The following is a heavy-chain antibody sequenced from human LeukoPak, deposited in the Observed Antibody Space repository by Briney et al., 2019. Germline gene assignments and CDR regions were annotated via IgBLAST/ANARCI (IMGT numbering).Heavy chain of an antibody. Sequence: SGTLSLTCAASGGSISSSNWWSWVRQPPGKGLEWIGEIYHSGSTNYNPSLKSRVTISVDKSKNQFSLKLSSVTAADTAVYYCARSRPHCSGGSCYSGWFDPWGQGTLVTVSS. CDR3: ARSRPHCSGGSCYSGWFDP. V-gene: IGHV4-4*02. CDR2: IYHSGST. CDR1: GGSISSSNW. J-gene: IGHJ5*02. D-gene: IGHD2-15*01.